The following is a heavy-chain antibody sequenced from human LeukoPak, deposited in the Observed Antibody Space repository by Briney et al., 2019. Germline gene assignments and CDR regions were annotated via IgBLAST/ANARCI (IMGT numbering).Heavy chain of an antibody. CDR3: ARIFIRNGYSSYFDC. J-gene: IGHJ4*02. CDR2: VNQSGTT. D-gene: IGHD5-18*01. CDR1: GFSIISGHY. Sequence: SETLSLTCTVSGFSIISGHYWGCVRQPPGAGLELIGIVNQSGTTYYNPSLNSRVTTSVDMSKNQFSLRLRPVTAADTAVYYCARIFIRNGYSSYFDCWGQGTLVTVSS. V-gene: IGHV4-38-2*02.